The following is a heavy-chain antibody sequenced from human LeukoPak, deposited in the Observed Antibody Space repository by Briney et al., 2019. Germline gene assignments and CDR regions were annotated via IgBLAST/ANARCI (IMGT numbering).Heavy chain of an antibody. J-gene: IGHJ5*02. CDR1: GYTFPRYG. D-gene: IGHD6-6*01. V-gene: IGHV1-18*01. CDR3: ARYEYSSSSEP. Sequence: GASVKVSYKPSGYTFPRYGISGVRQAPGQGLEGMGWISAYNGNTNYAQKLQGRVTMTTDTSTSTAYMELRGLRSDDTAVYYCARYEYSSSSEPWGQGTRVTVSS. CDR2: ISAYNGNT.